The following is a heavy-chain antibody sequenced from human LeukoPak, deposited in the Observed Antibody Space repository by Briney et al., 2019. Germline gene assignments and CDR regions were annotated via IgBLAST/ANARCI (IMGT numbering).Heavy chain of an antibody. V-gene: IGHV4-31*03. CDR3: ATPYCSGISCLDVFNM. Sequence: SQTLSLTCNVSGVSVSDGRYYWTWIRQHPGKGLEWIGYKDYSGSAKYNPFLKSRLTISIDTSKNQFSLQLSSVTAADTATYYCATPYCSGISCLDVFNMWGQGTRVTVSS. CDR1: GVSVSDGRYY. J-gene: IGHJ3*02. CDR2: KDYSGSA. D-gene: IGHD2-2*01.